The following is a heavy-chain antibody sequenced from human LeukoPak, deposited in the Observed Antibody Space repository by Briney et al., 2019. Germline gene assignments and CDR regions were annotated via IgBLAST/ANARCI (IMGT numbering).Heavy chain of an antibody. D-gene: IGHD3-10*01. Sequence: LGGSLRLSCAASGFTLSSYAMSWVRQGPGKGLEWVSSISSSGSNTYYTDSVKGRFTISRDNSKYTLYLQMNSLRVEDTAVYYCAAGSGSYYKATSWGQGTLVTVSS. CDR1: GFTLSSYA. J-gene: IGHJ5*02. CDR2: ISSSGSNT. V-gene: IGHV3-23*01. CDR3: AAGSGSYYKATS.